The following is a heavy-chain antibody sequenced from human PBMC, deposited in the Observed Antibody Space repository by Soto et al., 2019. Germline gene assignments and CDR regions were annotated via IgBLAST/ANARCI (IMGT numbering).Heavy chain of an antibody. D-gene: IGHD3-22*01. CDR1: GDSVSSNSAA. Sequence: PSXTLALTCAISGDSVSSNSAAWNWIRHSPSRGLEWLGRTYYRSKWYNDYAFSVKSRITINPDTSKNQFSLQLNSVTPEDTAVYYCVGEHGGYFDFWGQGTRVTVSS. J-gene: IGHJ4*02. V-gene: IGHV6-1*01. CDR2: TYYRSKWYN. CDR3: VGEHGGYFDF.